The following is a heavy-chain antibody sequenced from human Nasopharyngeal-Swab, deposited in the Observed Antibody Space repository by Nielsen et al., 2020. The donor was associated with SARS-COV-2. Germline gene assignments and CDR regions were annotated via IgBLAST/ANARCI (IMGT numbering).Heavy chain of an antibody. CDR3: TRPIYCSSTSCSDV. J-gene: IGHJ6*04. V-gene: IGHV3-11*04. D-gene: IGHD2-2*01. CDR1: GFTFSDYY. CDR2: ISTSGSTI. Sequence: GESLKISCAASGFTFSDYYMSWIRQAPGKGLEWVSYISTSGSTISFADSVKGRFTISRDNAKNSLYLQMNSLRAEDTAVYYCTRPIYCSSTSCSDVWGKGTTVTVSS.